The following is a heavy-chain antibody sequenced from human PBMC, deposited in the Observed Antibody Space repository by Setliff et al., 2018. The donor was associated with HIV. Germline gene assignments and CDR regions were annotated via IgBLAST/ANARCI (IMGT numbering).Heavy chain of an antibody. Sequence: SETLSLTCSVSDDSISSGANYWSWIRQPAGQRLEWIGRIYTSGSTNYNPSLKSRVTMSVDTAQNQLSLKLTAVSAADTAVYYCARDRIEVLADSPHDVFDIWGRGIMVTVSS. D-gene: IGHD3-22*01. V-gene: IGHV4-61*02. CDR3: ARDRIEVLADSPHDVFDI. CDR2: IYTSGST. CDR1: DDSISSGANY. J-gene: IGHJ3*02.